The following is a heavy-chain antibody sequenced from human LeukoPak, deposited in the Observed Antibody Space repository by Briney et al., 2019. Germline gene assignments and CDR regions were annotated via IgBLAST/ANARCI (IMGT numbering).Heavy chain of an antibody. CDR2: MNPNSANT. J-gene: IGHJ4*02. CDR3: ARASGSGSVSSPYYFDY. Sequence: ASVKVSCKASGYPFSNYDINWVRQATGQGLEWMGWMNPNSANTGYAQKFQGRITITRNTSISTAYMELSSLTSEDTAVYYCARASGSGSVSSPYYFDYWGQGTPVTVSS. CDR1: GYPFSNYD. D-gene: IGHD3-10*01. V-gene: IGHV1-8*01.